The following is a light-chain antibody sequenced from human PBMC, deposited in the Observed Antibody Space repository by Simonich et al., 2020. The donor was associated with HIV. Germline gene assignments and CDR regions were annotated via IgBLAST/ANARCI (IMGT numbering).Light chain of an antibody. CDR1: SSDVGSYNL. V-gene: IGLV2-23*01. J-gene: IGLJ2*01. CDR3: CSYAGSSTV. CDR2: EGS. Sequence: QSALTQPASVSGSPGQSITISCTGTSSDVGSYNLVSWYQQHPGKAPNLMIYEGSKRPAGVSNRFSGSKSGNTASVTISGLQAEDEADYYCCSYAGSSTVFGGGTKLTVL.